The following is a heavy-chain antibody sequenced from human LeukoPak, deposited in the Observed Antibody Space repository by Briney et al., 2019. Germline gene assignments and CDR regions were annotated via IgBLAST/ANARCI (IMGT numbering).Heavy chain of an antibody. J-gene: IGHJ4*02. V-gene: IGHV1-2*02. D-gene: IGHD6-6*01. Sequence: GASVKVSCKASGYTFTGYYMHWVRQALGQGLEWMGWINPYSGGTNYAQKFQGRVTMTRDTSISTAYMELSRLRSDDTAVYYCARGIAARRGDYWGQGTLVTVSS. CDR3: ARGIAARRGDY. CDR2: INPYSGGT. CDR1: GYTFTGYY.